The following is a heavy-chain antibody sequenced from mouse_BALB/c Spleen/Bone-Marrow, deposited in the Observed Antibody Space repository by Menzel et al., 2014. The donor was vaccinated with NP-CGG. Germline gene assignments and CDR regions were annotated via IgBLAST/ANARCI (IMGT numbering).Heavy chain of an antibody. CDR1: GYAFTSYD. V-gene: IGHV1S56*01. CDR2: IYPGDGST. CDR3: ARGGGYGNSPWFAY. J-gene: IGHJ3*01. D-gene: IGHD2-10*02. Sequence: VKLVESGPELVKPGALVKISCKASGYAFTSYDINWVKQRPGQGLEWIGWIYPGDGSTKYNEKFKGKATLTADKSSSTAYMQLSSLTSENSAVYFCARGGGYGNSPWFAYWGQGTLVTVSA.